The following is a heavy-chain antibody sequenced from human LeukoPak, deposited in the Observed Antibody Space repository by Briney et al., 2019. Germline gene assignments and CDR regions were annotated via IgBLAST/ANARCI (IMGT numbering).Heavy chain of an antibody. CDR3: ARDSSGWYTLFGY. Sequence: SCKASGYTFSSYWMHWVRQAPGKGLVWVSRINSDGSIRNYVDSVKGRFTISRDNGKNTLYLEMSSLRAEDTAVYYCARDSSGWYTLFGYWGQGTLVTVSS. V-gene: IGHV3-74*01. J-gene: IGHJ4*02. CDR2: INSDGSIR. D-gene: IGHD6-19*01. CDR1: GYTFSSYW.